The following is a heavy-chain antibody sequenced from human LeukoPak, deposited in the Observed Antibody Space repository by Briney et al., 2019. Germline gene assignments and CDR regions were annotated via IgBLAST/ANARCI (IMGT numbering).Heavy chain of an antibody. V-gene: IGHV1-69*05. CDR3: ARCSSGYYYGFDY. CDR2: IIPIFGTA. J-gene: IGHJ4*02. Sequence: ASVKVSCKASGGTFSSYAISWVRQAPGQGLEWMGGIIPIFGTANYAQKFQGRVTITTGESTSTAYMELSSLRSEDAAVYYCARCSSGYYYGFDYWGQGTLVTVSS. D-gene: IGHD3-22*01. CDR1: GGTFSSYA.